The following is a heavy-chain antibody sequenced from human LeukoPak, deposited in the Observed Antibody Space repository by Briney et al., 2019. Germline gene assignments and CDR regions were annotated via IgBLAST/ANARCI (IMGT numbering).Heavy chain of an antibody. CDR2: ISDSGANK. D-gene: IGHD1-26*01. Sequence: PGGSLRLSCAASGFTFSTYAINWVRQAPGKGLEWVSPISDSGANKHYAASVKGRFTISRDNSKNTLSLQMNSLRPEDTAVYYCAKDVRVGGGGMDVWGQGTPVTVSS. V-gene: IGHV3-23*01. J-gene: IGHJ6*02. CDR1: GFTFSTYA. CDR3: AKDVRVGGGGMDV.